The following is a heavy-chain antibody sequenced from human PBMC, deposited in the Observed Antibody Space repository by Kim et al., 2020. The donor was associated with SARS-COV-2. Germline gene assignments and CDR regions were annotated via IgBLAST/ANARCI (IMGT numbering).Heavy chain of an antibody. V-gene: IGHV4-34*01. CDR3: ARRGGVLLWFGELLFDYFDD. Sequence: SETLSLTCAVYGGSFSGYYWSWIRQPPGKGLEWIGEINHSGSTNYNPSLKSRVTISVDTPKNQFSLKLRSVPAADTAVYYCARRGGVLLWFGELLFDYFDDWGQGTLVTVSS. D-gene: IGHD3-10*01. J-gene: IGHJ4*02. CDR2: INHSGST. CDR1: GGSFSGYY.